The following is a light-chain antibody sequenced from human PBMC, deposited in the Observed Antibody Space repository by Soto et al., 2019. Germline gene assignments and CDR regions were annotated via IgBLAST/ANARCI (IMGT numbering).Light chain of an antibody. CDR3: QPYNDWPRLT. CDR2: GAS. CDR1: QSVRST. Sequence: EIVMTQSPATLSVSPGERATLSCRASQSVRSTLAWYQQKPGQAPRLLIYGASNRATGIPARFSGTGSGTEFTLTISSLQSEDFEVYYCQPYNDWPRLTFGGGNNVEIK. J-gene: IGKJ4*01. V-gene: IGKV3-15*01.